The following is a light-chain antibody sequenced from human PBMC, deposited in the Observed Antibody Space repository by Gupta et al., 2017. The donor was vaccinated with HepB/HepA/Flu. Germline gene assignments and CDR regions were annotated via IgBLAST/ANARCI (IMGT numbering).Light chain of an antibody. Sequence: EIVLTQSPGTVSLSPGERVTLSCRASQDVSSRYLAWYQQKPGQAPRLLIYAASSRATGIPDRFSGSGSGTDFTLTISRLEPEDFAMYYCQQYDRSPWTFGQGTKVEIK. CDR1: QDVSSRY. CDR2: AAS. J-gene: IGKJ1*01. V-gene: IGKV3-20*01. CDR3: QQYDRSPWT.